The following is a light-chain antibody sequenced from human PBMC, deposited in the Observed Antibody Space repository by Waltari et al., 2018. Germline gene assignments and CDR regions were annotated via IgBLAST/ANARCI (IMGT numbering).Light chain of an antibody. CDR2: NVS. Sequence: QSALTQPASVSGSSGQSITISCTGTTNDIGSYNYVSWYRQHPGKAPKLMIYNVSKRPSGVSNRFSGSNSGNTASLTISVLQAEDEADYYCSSYTSSGTYVVFGGGTKLTVL. V-gene: IGLV2-14*03. J-gene: IGLJ2*01. CDR1: TNDIGSYNY. CDR3: SSYTSSGTYVV.